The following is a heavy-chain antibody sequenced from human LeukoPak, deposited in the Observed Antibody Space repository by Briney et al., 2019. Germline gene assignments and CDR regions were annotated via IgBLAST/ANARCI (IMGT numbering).Heavy chain of an antibody. CDR3: AREPRYCSSSSCDYFDY. Sequence: GGSLRLSCAASGFTFSSYWMHWVRHAPGKGLVWVSRINSDGSSTSYADSVKGRFTISRDNAKNSLYLQMNSLSAEDTAVYYCAREPRYCSSSSCDYFDYWGQGTLVTVSS. CDR2: INSDGSST. V-gene: IGHV3-74*01. D-gene: IGHD2-2*01. J-gene: IGHJ4*02. CDR1: GFTFSSYW.